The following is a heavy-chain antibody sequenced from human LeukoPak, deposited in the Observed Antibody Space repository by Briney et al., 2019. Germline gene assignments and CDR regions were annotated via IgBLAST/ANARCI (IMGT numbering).Heavy chain of an antibody. Sequence: GGPLRLSCAASGFTFSSYGMHWVRQAPGKGLEWVAVIWYDGSNKYYADSVKGRFTISRDNSKDTLYLQMNSLRAEDTAVYYCARDYGSGSHDAFDIWGQGTMVTVSS. CDR1: GFTFSSYG. CDR2: IWYDGSNK. CDR3: ARDYGSGSHDAFDI. J-gene: IGHJ3*02. D-gene: IGHD3-10*01. V-gene: IGHV3-33*01.